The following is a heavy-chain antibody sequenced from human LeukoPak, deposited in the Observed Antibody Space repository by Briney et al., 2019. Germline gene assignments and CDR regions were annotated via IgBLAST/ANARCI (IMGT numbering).Heavy chain of an antibody. CDR1: GGTFSSYA. CDR2: IIPIFGTA. CDR3: ARVDSALNLGMDV. D-gene: IGHD3/OR15-3a*01. Sequence: GASVEVSCKASGGTFSSYANSWVRQAPGQGLEWMGGIIPIFGTANYAQKFQGRVTITADESTSTAYMELSSLRSEDTAMYYCARVDSALNLGMDVWGQGTTVTVSS. V-gene: IGHV1-69*13. J-gene: IGHJ6*02.